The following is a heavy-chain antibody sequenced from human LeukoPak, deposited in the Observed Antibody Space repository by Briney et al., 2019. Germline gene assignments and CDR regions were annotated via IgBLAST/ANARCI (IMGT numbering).Heavy chain of an antibody. D-gene: IGHD3-10*01. CDR1: GFTFSSYW. V-gene: IGHV3-74*01. CDR2: INSDGSST. Sequence: PGGSLRLSCAASGFTFSSYWMHWVRQAPGKGLVWVSRINSDGSSTIYADSVKGRFTISRDNAKNTLYLQMDSLRAEDTAVYYCARGGSGTYHYYYGMDVWGQGTTVTVSS. J-gene: IGHJ6*02. CDR3: ARGGSGTYHYYYGMDV.